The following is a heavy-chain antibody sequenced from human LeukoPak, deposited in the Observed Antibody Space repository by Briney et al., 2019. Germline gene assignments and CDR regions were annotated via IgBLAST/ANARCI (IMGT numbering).Heavy chain of an antibody. J-gene: IGHJ3*02. D-gene: IGHD5-12*01. Sequence: GGSLRLSCAASGFTFSNYWMSWVRQAPGKGLEWVGRIKSEIDGGTTDYAAPVQGRFTISRDDSQAIVYLQMNSLKTEDTAVYYCTTGGNVIVAGTRAFDIWGQWTLVTVSS. CDR3: TTGGNVIVAGTRAFDI. CDR2: IKSEIDGGTT. CDR1: GFTFSNYW. V-gene: IGHV3-15*01.